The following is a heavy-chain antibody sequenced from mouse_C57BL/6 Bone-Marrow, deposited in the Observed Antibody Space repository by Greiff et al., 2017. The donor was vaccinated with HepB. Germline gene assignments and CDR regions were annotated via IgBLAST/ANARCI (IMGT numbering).Heavy chain of an antibody. D-gene: IGHD2-4*01. CDR3: ARDEAFYYDYEFAY. V-gene: IGHV1-81*01. CDR2: IYPRSGNT. J-gene: IGHJ3*01. CDR1: GYTFTSYG. Sequence: VQLQQSGAELARPGASVKLSCKASGYTFTSYGISWVKQRTGQGLEWIGEIYPRSGNTYYNEKFKGKAKLTADKSSSTAYMELRSLTSEGSAVYFCARDEAFYYDYEFAYWGQGTLVTVSA.